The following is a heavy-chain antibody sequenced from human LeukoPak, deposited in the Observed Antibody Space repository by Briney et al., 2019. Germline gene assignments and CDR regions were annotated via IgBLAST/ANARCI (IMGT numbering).Heavy chain of an antibody. J-gene: IGHJ4*02. Sequence: GGSLRLSCAASGFTFNSYAMNWVRQAPGKGLECISGSGGSTYYADSVKGRFTISRDSSKNTLYLQMNSLRTEDTAVYYCAKDRQWLVRRGNSFDYWGQGTLVTVSS. CDR3: AKDRQWLVRRGNSFDY. CDR2: ISGSGGST. CDR1: GFTFNSYA. D-gene: IGHD6-19*01. V-gene: IGHV3-23*01.